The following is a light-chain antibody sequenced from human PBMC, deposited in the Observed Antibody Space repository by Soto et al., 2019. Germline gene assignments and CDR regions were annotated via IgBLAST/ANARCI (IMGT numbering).Light chain of an antibody. J-gene: IGKJ5*01. CDR3: QQYHNWPIT. CDR2: GAS. V-gene: IGKV3-15*01. Sequence: DIVMTQSPGSLSVSPGARVTLSCRASQSVGSDLAWYQQKPGQAPRLLSYGASTRATGIPARFSGSGSGTEFTLTISSLQSEDFAVYYCQQYHNWPITFGQGTRLEIK. CDR1: QSVGSD.